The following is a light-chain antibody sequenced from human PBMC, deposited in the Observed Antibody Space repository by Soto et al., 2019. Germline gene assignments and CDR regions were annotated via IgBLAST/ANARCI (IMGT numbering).Light chain of an antibody. CDR3: QQGYSFPRT. CDR2: AAS. CDR1: QGVNNK. Sequence: DIQMTQSPSSVSAFVGDEVTITCRASQGVNNKLAWYQQKPGKAPKLLISAASSLQSGAPSRFSGSGSGTDFTLTISSLQPEDFATYFCQQGYSFPRTFGPGTKVEIK. J-gene: IGKJ1*01. V-gene: IGKV1-12*01.